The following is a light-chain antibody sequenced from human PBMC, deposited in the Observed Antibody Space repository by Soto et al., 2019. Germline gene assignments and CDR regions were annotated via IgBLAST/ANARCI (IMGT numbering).Light chain of an antibody. V-gene: IGLV1-44*01. CDR1: SSNIGSHT. CDR2: SNT. J-gene: IGLJ2*01. CDR3: AAWDDSLNGVV. Sequence: QAVVTQPPSASGTPGQTIAISCSGGSSNIGSHTVNWYQQLPGTAPRLLIYSNTQRPSGVPDRFSGSKSGTSASLATSGLQSEYEGDYYCAAWDDSLNGVVFGGGTKVTVL.